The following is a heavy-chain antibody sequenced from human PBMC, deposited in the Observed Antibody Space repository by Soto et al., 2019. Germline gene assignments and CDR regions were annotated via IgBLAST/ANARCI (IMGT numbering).Heavy chain of an antibody. V-gene: IGHV4-39*01. Sequence: SETLSLTCAVSGASISGSYYYWAWLRQSPGKGPEWIWSVFYTGFTSYNPSLESRVSVSVDTPKSQFSLKLSAVTAADTAVYYCATSQKGYNWNYFDHWGQGALVTVSS. CDR1: GASISGSYYY. CDR3: ATSQKGYNWNYFDH. J-gene: IGHJ4*02. D-gene: IGHD1-20*01. CDR2: VFYTGFT.